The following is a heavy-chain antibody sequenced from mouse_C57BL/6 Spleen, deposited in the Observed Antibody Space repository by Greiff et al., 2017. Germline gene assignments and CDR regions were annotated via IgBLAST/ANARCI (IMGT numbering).Heavy chain of an antibody. CDR2: FYPGSGSI. D-gene: IGHD4-1*01. J-gene: IGHJ2*01. CDR1: GYTFPEYT. V-gene: IGHV1-62-2*01. CDR3: ARHESNWDYFDY. Sequence: VHLVESGAELVKPGASVKLSCKASGYTFPEYTIHWVKQRSGQGLEWIGWFYPGSGSIKYNEKFKDQATLTADKSSSTVYMELSRLTSEDSAVYFCARHESNWDYFDYWGQGTTLTVSS.